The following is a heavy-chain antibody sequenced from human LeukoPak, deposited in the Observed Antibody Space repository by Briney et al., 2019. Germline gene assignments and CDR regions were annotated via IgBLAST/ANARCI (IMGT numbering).Heavy chain of an antibody. J-gene: IGHJ4*02. CDR2: ISYDGSNK. D-gene: IGHD2-2*01. CDR1: GFTFSSYA. CDR3: AREGVPAANRGFDY. V-gene: IGHV3-30-3*01. Sequence: GGSLRLSCAASGFTFSSYAMHWVRQAPGKGLEWVAVISYDGSNKYYADSVKGRFTISRDNSKNTLYLQVNSLRAEDTAVYYCAREGVPAANRGFDYWGQGTLVTVSS.